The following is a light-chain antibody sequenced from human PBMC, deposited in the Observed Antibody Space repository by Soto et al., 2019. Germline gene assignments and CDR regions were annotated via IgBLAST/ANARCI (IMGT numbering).Light chain of an antibody. CDR2: AAS. J-gene: IGKJ5*01. CDR1: QGISSW. CDR3: QQANTFPLT. Sequence: IQMTQSPSTLSGSVVDRCTSTLRASQGISSWLAWYQQKPGKAPKLLIYAASSLQSGVPSRFSGSGSGTHFTLTISSLQPEDFATYYCQQANTFPLTFGQGTRLE. V-gene: IGKV1-12*01.